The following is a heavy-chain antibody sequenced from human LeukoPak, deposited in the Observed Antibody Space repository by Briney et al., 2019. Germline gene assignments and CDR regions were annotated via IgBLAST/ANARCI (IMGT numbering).Heavy chain of an antibody. V-gene: IGHV4-34*01. CDR3: ARGGLFGYYDSSGPSRP. CDR2: INHSGST. CDR1: GGSFSGYY. Sequence: SETLSLTCAVYGGSFSGYYWSWIRQPPGKGLEWIGEINHSGSTNYNPSLKSRVTISVDTSKNQFSLKLSSVTAADTAVYYCARGGLFGYYDSSGPSRPWGQGTLVTVSS. J-gene: IGHJ5*02. D-gene: IGHD3-22*01.